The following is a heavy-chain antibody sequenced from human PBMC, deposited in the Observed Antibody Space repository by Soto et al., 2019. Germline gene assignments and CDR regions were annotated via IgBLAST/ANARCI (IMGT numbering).Heavy chain of an antibody. CDR1: GFTFSGFD. CDR3: ARGQEVGAHFFDS. V-gene: IGHV3-13*01. Sequence: GGSLRLSCEASGFTFSGFDMHWVRQPTGKGLEWVLTIGTAGDTYYAVSVKGSFTIARDNAKSSLSLQMNSLKAGATAVYFCARGQEVGAHFFDSWGQGTQV. J-gene: IGHJ4*02. D-gene: IGHD2-15*01. CDR2: IGTAGDT.